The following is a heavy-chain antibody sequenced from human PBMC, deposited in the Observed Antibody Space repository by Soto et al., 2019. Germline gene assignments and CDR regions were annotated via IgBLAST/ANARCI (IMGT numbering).Heavy chain of an antibody. CDR1: GYTLTEVS. V-gene: IGHV1-24*01. CDR3: ATRSITMVRGGFFVV. D-gene: IGHD3-10*01. J-gene: IGHJ6*02. Sequence: GASVKVSCKVSGYTLTEVSIHWVRQAPGKGLEWMGGFDPEDGETIYAQKFQGRVTMTEDTSTDTAYMELSSLRSEDTAVYYCATRSITMVRGGFFVVWGQGTTVTVSS. CDR2: FDPEDGET.